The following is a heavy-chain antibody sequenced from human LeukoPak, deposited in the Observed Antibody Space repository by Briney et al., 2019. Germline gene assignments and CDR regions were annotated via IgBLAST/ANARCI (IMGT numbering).Heavy chain of an antibody. J-gene: IGHJ5*01. CDR1: GSTFSNYW. D-gene: IGHD3-3*01. CDR2: INPAGNYR. Sequence: PGGSLRLSCAASGSTFSNYWIHWVRHVPGKGLVWVSRINPAGNYRNYADSVEGRFTISRDNARNTVYLQMNSLRAEDTALFYCVRDWDHYDFDSWGQGTLVIVSS. CDR3: VRDWDHYDFDS. V-gene: IGHV3-74*01.